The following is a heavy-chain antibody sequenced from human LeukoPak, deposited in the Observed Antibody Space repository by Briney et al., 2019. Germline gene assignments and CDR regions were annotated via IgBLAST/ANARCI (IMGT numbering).Heavy chain of an antibody. CDR1: GYTFTSYD. D-gene: IGHD3-22*01. V-gene: IGHV1-8*03. CDR3: ARDARGDSSGYDY. Sequence: ASVKVSRKASGYTFTSYDINWVRQATGQGLEWMGWMNPNSGTTVYAQKFQSRVTISRNTSINTAYMELSSLTPEDTAVYYCARDARGDSSGYDYWGQGTLVTVSS. J-gene: IGHJ4*02. CDR2: MNPNSGTT.